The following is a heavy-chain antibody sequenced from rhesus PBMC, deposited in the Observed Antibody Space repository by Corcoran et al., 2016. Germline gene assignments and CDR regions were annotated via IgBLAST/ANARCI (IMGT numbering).Heavy chain of an antibody. CDR3: NREWLDY. CDR1: GFTFSDYW. V-gene: IGHV3-16*02. J-gene: IGHJ4*01. CDR2: SKNKVDGGTA. Sequence: EVQLVESGGGLVQPGGSLRLSCAASGFTFSDYWMSWVRQAPGKGLDWVGRSKNKVDGGTAAYAESVKGRFTISRDDSKNTLYLQMNSLKTEDTAVYYCNREWLDYWGQGVLVTVSS.